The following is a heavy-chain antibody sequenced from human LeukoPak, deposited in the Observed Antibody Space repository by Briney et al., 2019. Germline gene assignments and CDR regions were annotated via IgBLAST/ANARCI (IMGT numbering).Heavy chain of an antibody. CDR3: AKDRVARGIMGRFDF. J-gene: IGHJ4*02. Sequence: PGGSLRLSCAASGFTFTGYGMSWVRQAPGKGLEWVSTISGSDGSTYYADSVKGRFTISRDNSKNTLYMQMNSLRAEDTAVYYCAKDRVARGIMGRFDFWGQGTLVTVSS. CDR1: GFTFTGYG. CDR2: ISGSDGST. V-gene: IGHV3-23*01. D-gene: IGHD3-10*01.